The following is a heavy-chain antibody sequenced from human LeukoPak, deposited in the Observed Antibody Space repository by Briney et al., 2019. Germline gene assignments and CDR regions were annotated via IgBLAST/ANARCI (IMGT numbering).Heavy chain of an antibody. J-gene: IGHJ4*02. CDR1: GFTFDDYA. Sequence: GRSLRLSCAASGFTFDDYAMQWVRQAPGKGLEWVSGISWNSGSIGYADSVKGRFTISMDSGKNSVHLHLNGLRAEDTAVYYCAREQWFRWEYWGQGVLVTVSS. D-gene: IGHD3-22*01. CDR3: AREQWFRWEY. V-gene: IGHV3-9*01. CDR2: ISWNSGSI.